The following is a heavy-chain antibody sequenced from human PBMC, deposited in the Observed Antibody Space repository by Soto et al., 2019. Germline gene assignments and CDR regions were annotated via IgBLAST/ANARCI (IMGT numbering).Heavy chain of an antibody. CDR2: IHSDGSTT. Sequence: GGSLRLSCAASGFTFNYYWMHWVRHAPGQGLVWVSHIHSDGSTTTYADSVKGRFTISRDNAKNTLYLQMNSLRAEDTAVYYCVRGDKGGFDLWGQGTTVTVSS. CDR3: VRGDKGGFDL. J-gene: IGHJ3*01. CDR1: GFTFNYYW. D-gene: IGHD2-21*02. V-gene: IGHV3-74*01.